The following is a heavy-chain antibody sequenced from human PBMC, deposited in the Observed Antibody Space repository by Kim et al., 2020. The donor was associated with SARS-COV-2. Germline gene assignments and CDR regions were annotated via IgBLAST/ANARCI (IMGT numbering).Heavy chain of an antibody. CDR3: ARDYSNAFNYYYYMDV. V-gene: IGHV7-4-1*02. D-gene: IGHD4-4*01. CDR1: EYTFTSYA. J-gene: IGHJ6*03. Sequence: ASVKVSCKASEYTFTSYAMNWVRQAPGQGLEWMGWINTNTGNPTYAQGFTGRFVFSLDTSVSTAYLQISSLKPEDTAVYYCARDYSNAFNYYYYMDVWGKGTTVTVSS. CDR2: INTNTGNP.